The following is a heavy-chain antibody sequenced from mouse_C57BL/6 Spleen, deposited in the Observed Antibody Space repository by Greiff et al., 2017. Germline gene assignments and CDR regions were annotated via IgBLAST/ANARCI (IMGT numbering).Heavy chain of an antibody. D-gene: IGHD4-1*01. CDR1: GYAFRSSW. CDR2: IYPGDGDT. Sequence: VQLQQSGPELVKPGASVKISCKASGYAFRSSWMNWVKQRPGKGLEWIGRIYPGDGDTNDNGKFKGKATLTAGKSTSTAYMQLNSQTSENYAVYYCTRGLGRRAKDYWGQGTSVTVSS. J-gene: IGHJ4*01. V-gene: IGHV1-82*01. CDR3: TRGLGRRAKDY.